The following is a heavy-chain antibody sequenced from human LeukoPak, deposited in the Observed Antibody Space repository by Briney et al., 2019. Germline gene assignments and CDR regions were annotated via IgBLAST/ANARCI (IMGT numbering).Heavy chain of an antibody. CDR2: IYYSGST. CDR1: GGSISSGDYY. D-gene: IGHD2-2*01. CDR3: ARYTAVPVFDY. Sequence: PSQTLSLTCTVSGGSISSGDYYWSWLRQPPGTGLEWIGYIYYSGSTYYNPSLKSRVTISVDTSKNQFSLKLSSVTAADTAVYYCARYTAVPVFDYWGQGTLVTVSS. J-gene: IGHJ4*02. V-gene: IGHV4-30-4*08.